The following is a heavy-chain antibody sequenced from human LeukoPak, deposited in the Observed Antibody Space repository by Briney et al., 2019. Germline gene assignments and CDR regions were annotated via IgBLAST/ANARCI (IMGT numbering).Heavy chain of an antibody. CDR3: ARGGEYASGAYYFDH. V-gene: IGHV3-74*01. CDR2: ISNDGSRT. Sequence: PGGSLRLSCAASGFNFGSFWMHWVRQAPRKGLVWLARISNDGSRTSYADSVKGRVTVSRDNGQNTLFVQLNSLRAEDTAVYYCARGGEYASGAYYFDHWGQGTQVTVSS. D-gene: IGHD6-19*01. CDR1: GFNFGSFW. J-gene: IGHJ4*02.